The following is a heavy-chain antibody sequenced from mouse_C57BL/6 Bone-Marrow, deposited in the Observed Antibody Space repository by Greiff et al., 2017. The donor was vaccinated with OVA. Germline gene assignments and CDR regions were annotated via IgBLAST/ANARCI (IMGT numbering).Heavy chain of an antibody. J-gene: IGHJ2*01. D-gene: IGHD3-2*02. CDR2: IYPGNSDT. V-gene: IGHV1-5*01. CDR1: GYTFTSYW. CDR3: TQLRPVDY. Sequence: VHVKQSGTVLARPGASVKMSCKTSGYTFTSYWMHWVKQRPGQGLEWIGAIYPGNSDTSYNQKFKGKAILTAVTSASTAYMELSSLTNEDSAVYYCTQLRPVDYWGQGTTLTVSS.